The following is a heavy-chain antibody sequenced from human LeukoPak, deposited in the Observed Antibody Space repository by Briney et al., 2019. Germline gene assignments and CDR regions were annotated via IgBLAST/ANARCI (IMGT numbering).Heavy chain of an antibody. Sequence: GASVKVSCKASGGTFSRSAISWVRQAPGQGLEWMGGIIPIFGPADYAQKFQGRVTMTRNTSISTAYMELSSLRSEDTAVYYCARGLGRTLMVTRGGVHFDYWGQGTLVTVSS. J-gene: IGHJ4*02. V-gene: IGHV1-69*05. CDR2: IIPIFGPA. D-gene: IGHD5-18*01. CDR3: ARGLGRTLMVTRGGVHFDY. CDR1: GGTFSRSA.